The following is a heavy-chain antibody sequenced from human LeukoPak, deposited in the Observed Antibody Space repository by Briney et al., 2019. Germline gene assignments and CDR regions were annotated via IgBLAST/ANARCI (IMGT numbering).Heavy chain of an antibody. CDR2: ISSGSSTI. CDR1: GFTFSNYC. D-gene: IGHD1-7*01. J-gene: IGHJ4*02. CDR3: ARDLGNNWNYGVFDY. Sequence: GGSLRLSCAASGFTFSNYCMDWVRQSPGKGLEWVSCISSGSSTIYYADSVEGRFTISRDNAKNSLYLQMNSLTDEDTAVYYCARDLGNNWNYGVFDYWGQGTLVTVSS. V-gene: IGHV3-48*02.